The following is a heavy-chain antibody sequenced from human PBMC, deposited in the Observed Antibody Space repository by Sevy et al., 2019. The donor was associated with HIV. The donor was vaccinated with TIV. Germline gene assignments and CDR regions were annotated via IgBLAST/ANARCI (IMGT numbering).Heavy chain of an antibody. CDR1: GFTFDDYA. V-gene: IGHV3-9*01. Sequence: GGSLRLSCAASGFTFDDYAMHWVRQAPGKGLEWVSGLSRHIRTIGYADSVKGRFTISRDNARNSRYLQMNSLRAEDTAFHYCVKDKVDGDSGYGLFDFWGQGTLVTVSS. CDR3: VKDKVDGDSGYGLFDF. D-gene: IGHD5-12*01. J-gene: IGHJ4*02. CDR2: LSRHIRTI.